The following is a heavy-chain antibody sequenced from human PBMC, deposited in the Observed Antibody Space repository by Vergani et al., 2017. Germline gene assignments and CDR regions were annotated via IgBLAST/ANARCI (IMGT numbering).Heavy chain of an antibody. CDR2: IHYSENK. CDR3: AADTHSGQRADR. Sequence: QLQLQESGPGLVKPSETLSLTCTVSGGSITYGAFYWGWIRQSPGKGLEWIGSIHYSENKFYNPSLESRVTLSIDTTKNQFSLKLTSVTDADTAVYYCAADTHSGQRADRWGQGILVTVTS. V-gene: IGHV4-39*07. D-gene: IGHD6-19*01. J-gene: IGHJ5*02. CDR1: GGSITYGAFY.